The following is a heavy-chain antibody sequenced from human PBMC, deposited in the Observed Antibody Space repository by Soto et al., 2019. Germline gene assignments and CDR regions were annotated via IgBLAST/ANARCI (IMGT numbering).Heavy chain of an antibody. Sequence: SQTLSLTCAISGDSVSSNSAAWNWIRQSPSRGLEWLGRTYYRSKWYNDYAVSVKSRITINPDTSKNQFSLQLNSVTPEDTAVYYCARVARGGYYDFWSGYFYYFDYWGQGTLVTVSS. CDR2: TYYRSKWYN. D-gene: IGHD3-3*01. CDR3: ARVARGGYYDFWSGYFYYFDY. J-gene: IGHJ4*02. CDR1: GDSVSSNSAA. V-gene: IGHV6-1*01.